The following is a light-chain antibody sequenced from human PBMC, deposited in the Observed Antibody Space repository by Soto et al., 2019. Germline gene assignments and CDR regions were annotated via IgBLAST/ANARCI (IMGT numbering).Light chain of an antibody. V-gene: IGKV3-15*01. Sequence: EIVMTQSPATLSVSPGERATLSCRASQSGSSNLAWYQQRPGQAPRLLIYGASTRATGIPARFSGSGSGTEFTLTISSRQSEDFAVYYCQQYNNWPPYTFGQGTKLEIK. CDR1: QSGSSN. J-gene: IGKJ2*01. CDR2: GAS. CDR3: QQYNNWPPYT.